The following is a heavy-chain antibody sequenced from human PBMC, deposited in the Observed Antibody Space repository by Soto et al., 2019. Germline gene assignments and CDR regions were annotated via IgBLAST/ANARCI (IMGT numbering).Heavy chain of an antibody. J-gene: IGHJ4*02. D-gene: IGHD3-10*01. CDR1: GFTVGNNY. CDR3: AKDGRGSGSHYNSFGY. CDR2: IYSTGTT. V-gene: IGHV3-53*01. Sequence: TGGSLRLSCAASGFTVGNNYMSWVRQAPGKGPEWVSLIYSTGTTKYADSVKGRFTVSRDNAKNTLYLQMNSLRAEDTAVYYCAKDGRGSGSHYNSFGYWGQGTLVTVSS.